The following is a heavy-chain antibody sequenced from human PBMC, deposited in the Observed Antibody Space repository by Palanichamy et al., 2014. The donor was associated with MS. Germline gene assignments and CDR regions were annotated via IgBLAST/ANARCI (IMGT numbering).Heavy chain of an antibody. CDR3: AGDIALAHGQY. CDR2: TYYRSNWIY. D-gene: IGHD6-19*01. V-gene: IGHV6-1*01. J-gene: IGHJ4*02. CDR1: GDSVSSNGAA. Sequence: QVQLQQSGPGLVKPSQTLSLTCAISGDSVSSNGAAWNWIRQSPSRGLEWLGRTYYRSNWIYEYAISMRGRITINPDTSKNQFSLQLNSVTPDDTAVYYCAGDIALAHGQYWDQGALVTVSS.